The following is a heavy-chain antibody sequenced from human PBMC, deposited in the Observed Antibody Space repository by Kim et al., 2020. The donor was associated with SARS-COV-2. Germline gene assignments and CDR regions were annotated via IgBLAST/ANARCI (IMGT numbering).Heavy chain of an antibody. CDR3: VKDPRSGRGVVGTYGMDV. V-gene: IGHV3-64D*09. CDR2: ISSNGGST. J-gene: IGHJ6*02. Sequence: GGSLRLSCSASGFTFSSYAMHWVRQAPGKGLEYVSAISSNGGSTYYADSVKGRFTISRDNSKNTLYLQMSSLRAEDTAVYYCVKDPRSGRGVVGTYGMDVWGQGTTVTVSS. CDR1: GFTFSSYA. D-gene: IGHD3-10*01.